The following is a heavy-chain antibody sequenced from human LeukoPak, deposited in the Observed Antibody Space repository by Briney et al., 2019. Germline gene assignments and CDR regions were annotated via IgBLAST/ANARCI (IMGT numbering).Heavy chain of an antibody. CDR1: GFTFSRHW. CDR3: AKGKERQWLVRGYFDY. J-gene: IGHJ4*02. V-gene: IGHV3-7*01. CDR2: IKQDGSER. D-gene: IGHD6-19*01. Sequence: GGSLRLSCDTSGFTFSRHWMSWVRQAPGKGPEWVANIKQDGSERYYVHSVKGRFTISRDNSKNTLYLQMNSLRAEDTAVYYCAKGKERQWLVRGYFDYWGQGTLVTVSS.